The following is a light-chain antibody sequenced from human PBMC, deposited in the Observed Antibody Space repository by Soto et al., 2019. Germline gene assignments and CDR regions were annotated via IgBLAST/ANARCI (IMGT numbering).Light chain of an antibody. Sequence: QSVLTQPPSASGTPGQTVTISCPGSSSNIGTNSVHWYKHLPGTAPKPLIYTNDQRPSGVPDRFSGSKSGTSASLAFSGLQSEDEADYYCEVWDDRLNGHVFGAGTKVAVL. V-gene: IGLV1-44*01. J-gene: IGLJ1*01. CDR1: SSNIGTNS. CDR3: EVWDDRLNGHV. CDR2: TND.